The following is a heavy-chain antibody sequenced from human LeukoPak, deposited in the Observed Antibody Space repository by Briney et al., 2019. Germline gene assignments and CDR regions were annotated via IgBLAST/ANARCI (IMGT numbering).Heavy chain of an antibody. V-gene: IGHV3-64D*06. J-gene: IGHJ4*02. CDR2: ITGDGGGT. Sequence: GGSLRLSCSASGFTFSNYAMHWVRQAPGKGLEYVSAITGDGGGTYYADSVKGRFTISRDNSKNTLYLQMSSLRAEDTAVYFCMKRDCSTASCWGQGTLVTVSS. D-gene: IGHD2-2*01. CDR3: MKRDCSTASC. CDR1: GFTFSNYA.